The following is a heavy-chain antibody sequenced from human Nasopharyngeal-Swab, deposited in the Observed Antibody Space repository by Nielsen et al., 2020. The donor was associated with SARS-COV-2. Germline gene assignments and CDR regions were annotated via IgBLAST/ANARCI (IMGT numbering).Heavy chain of an antibody. CDR1: GFTFSSYW. CDR2: INEDGSHP. CDR3: ARDHLMTVTIPYYYYGMDV. V-gene: IGHV3-74*01. D-gene: IGHD4-11*01. Sequence: GESLKISCAASGFTFSSYWMHWVRQAPGKGLVWVSRINEDGSHPIYADSVKGRFTISRDNAKSTVYLQMNSLGAEDTAVYYCARDHLMTVTIPYYYYGMDVWGQGTTVTVSS. J-gene: IGHJ6*02.